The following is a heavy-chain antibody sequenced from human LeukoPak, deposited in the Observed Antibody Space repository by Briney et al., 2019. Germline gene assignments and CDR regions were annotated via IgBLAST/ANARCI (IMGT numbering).Heavy chain of an antibody. CDR3: AKEAAVAGYFDY. CDR1: GYTFTGYY. CDR2: INPDSGGT. V-gene: IGHV1-2*06. D-gene: IGHD6-19*01. J-gene: IGHJ4*02. Sequence: ASVKVSCKXSGYTFTGYYVHWVRQAPGQGLEWMGRINPDSGGTNYAQRFQGRVTMTRDTSISTAYMELGRLRSDDTAVYYCAKEAAVAGYFDYWGQGTLVTVSS.